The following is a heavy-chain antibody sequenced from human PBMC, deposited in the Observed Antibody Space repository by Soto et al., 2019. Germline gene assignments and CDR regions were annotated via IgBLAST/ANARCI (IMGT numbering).Heavy chain of an antibody. D-gene: IGHD2-2*01. CDR3: ALIKDCSRTDCYLASFDP. CDR1: GGSLNNGKRC. Sequence: LVNPTEALTRTGTLSGGSLNNGKRCVSWIRQPPGKALEWLAHIFSSDDKSYSTSLRSRLTISKDTSRSQVVLTMTNLDPMDSGTYYCALIKDCSRTDCYLASFDPWGQGTPVTVSS. V-gene: IGHV2-26*01. CDR2: IFSSDDK. J-gene: IGHJ5*02.